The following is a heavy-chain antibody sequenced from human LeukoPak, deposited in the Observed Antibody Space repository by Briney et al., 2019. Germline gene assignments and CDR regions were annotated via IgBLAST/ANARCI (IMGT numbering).Heavy chain of an antibody. D-gene: IGHD5-24*01. CDR1: GFTFSDYS. V-gene: IGHV3-48*01. Sequence: GGSLRLSCAASGFTFSDYSMNWVRQAPGKGLEWVSYIGIDSGNTNYADSVKGRFTISGDKAKNSLYLQMNSLRVEDTAVYYCARDYKYAFGNWGQGTLVTVSS. J-gene: IGHJ4*02. CDR3: ARDYKYAFGN. CDR2: IGIDSGNT.